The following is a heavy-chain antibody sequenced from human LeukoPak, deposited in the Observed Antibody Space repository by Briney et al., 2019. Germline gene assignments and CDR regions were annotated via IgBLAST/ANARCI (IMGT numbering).Heavy chain of an antibody. V-gene: IGHV3-30*02. D-gene: IGHD1-26*01. CDR3: ARESGEPRDAFDI. Sequence: QPGGSLRLSCAASGFTFSSYGMHWVRQAPGKGLEWVAFIRYDGSNKYYADSAKGRFTISRDNSKNMLYLQMNSLRAEDTAVYYCARESGEPRDAFDIWGQGTMVTVSS. CDR1: GFTFSSYG. CDR2: IRYDGSNK. J-gene: IGHJ3*02.